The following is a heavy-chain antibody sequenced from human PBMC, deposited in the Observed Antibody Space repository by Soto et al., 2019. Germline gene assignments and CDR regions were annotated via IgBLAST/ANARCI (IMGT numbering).Heavy chain of an antibody. CDR1: RFTFSRYW. D-gene: IGHD3-10*01. CDR3: ARRGNSESPPFDC. V-gene: IGHV3-7*01. Sequence: EVQLVESGGGLVQPGGSLRLSCAASRFTFSRYWMSWVRQAPGKGLEWVANINQDGSEKYYVDSVKGRFTISRDNAKNSLYLQMNSLRAEDTAVYYCARRGNSESPPFDCWGQGTLVTVSS. J-gene: IGHJ4*02. CDR2: INQDGSEK.